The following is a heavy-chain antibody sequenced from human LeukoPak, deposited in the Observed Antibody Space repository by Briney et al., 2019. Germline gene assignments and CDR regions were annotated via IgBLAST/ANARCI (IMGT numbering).Heavy chain of an antibody. CDR2: IVVGSGNT. J-gene: IGHJ5*02. CDR1: GFTFTSSA. V-gene: IGHV1-58*01. Sequence: SVKVSCKASGFTFTSSAVQWVRQARGQRLEWIGWIVVGSGNTNYAQKFQGRVTITADESTSTAYMELSSLRSEDTAVYYCAEEVYYDSSGYYPNWFDPWGQGTLVTVSS. D-gene: IGHD3-22*01. CDR3: AEEVYYDSSGYYPNWFDP.